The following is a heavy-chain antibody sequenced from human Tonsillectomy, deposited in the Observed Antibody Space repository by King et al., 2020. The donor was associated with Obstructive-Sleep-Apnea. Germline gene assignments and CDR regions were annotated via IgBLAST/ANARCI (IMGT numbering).Heavy chain of an antibody. J-gene: IGHJ6*02. V-gene: IGHV3-30*04. CDR2: ISYDGSNK. D-gene: IGHD4-17*01. CDR1: GFTFRSYA. Sequence: QVQLVESGGGVVQPGRSLRLSCAASGFTFRSYAMHWVRQAPGKGLEWVSVISYDGSNKEYADSAKGRFTISRDNSKNTLYLQMNSLRAEDTAVYYCAREFNDYENFYGMDVWGQETTVTVSS. CDR3: AREFNDYENFYGMDV.